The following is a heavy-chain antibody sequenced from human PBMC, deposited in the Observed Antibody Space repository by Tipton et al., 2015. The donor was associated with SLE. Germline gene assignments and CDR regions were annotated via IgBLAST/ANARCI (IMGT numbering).Heavy chain of an antibody. Sequence: TLSLTCTVSGDSISGQYWSWIRQPPGKGLEWIGYIYYSGTTNYNPSLKRRVTISVDTSKNQFSLKLTSVSAADTAVYYCARGRGYIVFDNWSQGILVTVSS. CDR3: ARGRGYIVFDN. CDR2: IYYSGTT. CDR1: GDSISGQY. V-gene: IGHV4-59*08. J-gene: IGHJ4*02. D-gene: IGHD5-12*01.